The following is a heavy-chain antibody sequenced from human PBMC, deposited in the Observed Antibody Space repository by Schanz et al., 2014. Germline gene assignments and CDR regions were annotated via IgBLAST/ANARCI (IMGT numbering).Heavy chain of an antibody. Sequence: QVQLVESGGGVVRPGRSLRLSCAASGFTFNNYGMHWVRQAPGKGLEWVAVIWYDGTDRYYADSVKGRFTISRDNSKNTLYLQMNSLRAEDTAVYCCAKGSMAARPLLPTDYYFYGTDIWGQGTTVTVSS. D-gene: IGHD6-6*01. CDR2: IWYDGTDR. CDR3: AKGSMAARPLLPTDYYFYGTDI. V-gene: IGHV3-33*06. CDR1: GFTFNNYG. J-gene: IGHJ6*02.